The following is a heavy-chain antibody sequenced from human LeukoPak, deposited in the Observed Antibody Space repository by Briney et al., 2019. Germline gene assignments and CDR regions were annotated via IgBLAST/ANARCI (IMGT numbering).Heavy chain of an antibody. CDR2: IYYSGST. D-gene: IGHD3-10*01. J-gene: IGHJ6*02. CDR3: ARSMDYYGSGSYSVYYYGMDV. Sequence: SETLSLTCTVSGGSISSYYWSWIRQPPGKGLEWIGYIYYSGSTNYNPSLKSRVTISVDTSKNQFSLKLSSVTAADTAVYYCARSMDYYGSGSYSVYYYGMDVWGQGTTVTVSS. CDR1: GGSISSYY. V-gene: IGHV4-59*01.